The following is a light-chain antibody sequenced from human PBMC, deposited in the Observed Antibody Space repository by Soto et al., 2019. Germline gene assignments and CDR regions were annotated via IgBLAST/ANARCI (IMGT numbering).Light chain of an antibody. CDR1: QSINSW. CDR2: KAS. Sequence: DTQMTQSPSTLSVSVGDRVTITCRASQSINSWLAWYQQKPGKAPKLLIYKASNLESGVPSRFSGSASGTEFTLTISSLQPDDLATYYCQQYNGYSGTFGQGPSWRSN. V-gene: IGKV1-5*03. CDR3: QQYNGYSGT. J-gene: IGKJ2*02.